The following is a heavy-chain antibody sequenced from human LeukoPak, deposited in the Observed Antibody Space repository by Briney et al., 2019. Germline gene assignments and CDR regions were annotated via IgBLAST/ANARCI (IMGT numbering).Heavy chain of an antibody. CDR2: ISSSSSYI. D-gene: IGHD4-17*01. V-gene: IGHV3-21*01. CDR3: ARENYGDYDVGDY. Sequence: SGGSLRLSCAASGFTFSSYSMNWVRQAPGKGLEWVSSISSSSSYIYYADSVKGRFTISRDNAKISLYLQMNSLRADDTAVYYCARENYGDYDVGDYWGQGTLVTVSS. J-gene: IGHJ4*02. CDR1: GFTFSSYS.